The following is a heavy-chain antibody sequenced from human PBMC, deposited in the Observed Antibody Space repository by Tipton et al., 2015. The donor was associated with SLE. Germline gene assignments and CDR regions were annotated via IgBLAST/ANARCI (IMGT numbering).Heavy chain of an antibody. Sequence: SLRLSCAASGFTFTSYAMTWVRQPPRKGLEWVTSISASGGFTYYADSVKGRFTISRDNSKNTLSVQMNSLTAEDTALYYCARDLYPYGMDVWGQGTTVTVS. J-gene: IGHJ6*02. D-gene: IGHD2-2*02. CDR3: ARDLYPYGMDV. CDR1: GFTFTSYA. CDR2: ISASGGFT. V-gene: IGHV3-23*01.